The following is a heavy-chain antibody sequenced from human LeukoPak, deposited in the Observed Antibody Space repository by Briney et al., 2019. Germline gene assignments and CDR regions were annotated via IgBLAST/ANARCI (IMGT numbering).Heavy chain of an antibody. CDR1: GFTFSDYS. CDR2: ISTTGSSI. V-gene: IGHV3-48*04. CDR3: ARVQRGIAVALDY. J-gene: IGHJ4*02. Sequence: GGSLRLSGAGSGFTFSDYSMNWVRQAPGKGLEWVSYISTTGSSIYYADSVKGRFTISRDNVKNLLYLQMNSLRAEDTAVYYCARVQRGIAVALDYWGQGTLATVSS. D-gene: IGHD6-19*01.